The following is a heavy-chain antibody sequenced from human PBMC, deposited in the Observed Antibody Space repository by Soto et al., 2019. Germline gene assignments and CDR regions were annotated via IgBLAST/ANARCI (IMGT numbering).Heavy chain of an antibody. CDR1: GFTFSSYG. CDR3: AKDSSGWLVDFGFDY. V-gene: IGHV3-30*18. J-gene: IGHJ4*02. D-gene: IGHD6-19*01. Sequence: PGGSLRLSCAASGFTFSSYGMHWVRQAPGKGLEWVAVISYDGSNKYYADSVKGRFTISRDNSKNTLYLQMNSLRAEDTAVYYCAKDSSGWLVDFGFDYWGQGTLVTVSS. CDR2: ISYDGSNK.